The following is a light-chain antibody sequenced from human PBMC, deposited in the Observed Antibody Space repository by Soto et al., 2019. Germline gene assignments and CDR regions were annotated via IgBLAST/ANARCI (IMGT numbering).Light chain of an antibody. V-gene: IGLV2-14*01. Sequence: QSALTQPASVSGSPGQSITISCTGTSSDVGGYNYVSWYQQHPGKAPKLMIYDVSNRPSGVSNRFSGSKSGNTASLTISGLQAEDEADYYCSSYTRSSTPYVFGTGTKVT. J-gene: IGLJ1*01. CDR3: SSYTRSSTPYV. CDR2: DVS. CDR1: SSDVGGYNY.